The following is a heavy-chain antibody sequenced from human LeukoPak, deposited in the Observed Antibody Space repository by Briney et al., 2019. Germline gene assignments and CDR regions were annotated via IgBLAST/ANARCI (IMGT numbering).Heavy chain of an antibody. Sequence: GASVKVSCKASGYTFTSYDISWVRQAPGQGLEWMGGIIPIFGTANYAQKFQGRVTITAGESTSTAYMELSSLRSEDTAVYYCARQPRAVEYYFDYWGQGTLVTVSS. V-gene: IGHV1-69*13. D-gene: IGHD6-25*01. J-gene: IGHJ4*02. CDR1: GYTFTSYD. CDR2: IIPIFGTA. CDR3: ARQPRAVEYYFDY.